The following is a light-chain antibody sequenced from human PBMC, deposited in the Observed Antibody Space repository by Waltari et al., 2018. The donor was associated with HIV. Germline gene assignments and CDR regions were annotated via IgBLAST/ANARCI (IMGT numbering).Light chain of an antibody. CDR2: GAS. Sequence: EIVMTQSPATLSVSPGERATLSCRASQSVSSNLAWYQQKPGQAPRLLIYGASTRATGIPARCRGSGSGTEVTLTISSLQSEDFAVYYCQQYYTVPPTFGGGTKVEI. CDR3: QQYYTVPPT. CDR1: QSVSSN. J-gene: IGKJ4*02. V-gene: IGKV3-15*01.